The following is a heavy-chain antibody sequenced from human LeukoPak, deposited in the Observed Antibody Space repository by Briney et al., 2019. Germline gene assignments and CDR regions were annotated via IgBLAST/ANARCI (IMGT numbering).Heavy chain of an antibody. CDR3: ARHDTAMATDYGMDV. V-gene: IGHV3-30*03. CDR2: ISYDGSNK. J-gene: IGHJ6*02. D-gene: IGHD5-18*01. Sequence: GGSLRLSCAASGFTFSSYGMHWVRQAPGKGLEWVAVISYDGSNKYYADSVKGRFTFSRDNSKNTLYLQMNSLRAEDTAVYYCARHDTAMATDYGMDVWGQGTTVTVSS. CDR1: GFTFSSYG.